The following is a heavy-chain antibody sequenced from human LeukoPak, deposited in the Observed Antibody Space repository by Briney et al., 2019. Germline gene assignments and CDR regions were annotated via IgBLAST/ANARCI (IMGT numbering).Heavy chain of an antibody. CDR2: ISSSSSYI. V-gene: IGHV3-21*01. D-gene: IGHD1-7*01. Sequence: GGSLRLSCAASGFTFSSYSMNWVRQAPGKGLEWVSSISSSSSYIYYADSVKGRFTISRDNAKNSLYLQMNSLRAEDTAVYYCARDQRLTGTPYYYYYMDVWGKGTTVTVSS. J-gene: IGHJ6*03. CDR3: ARDQRLTGTPYYYYYMDV. CDR1: GFTFSSYS.